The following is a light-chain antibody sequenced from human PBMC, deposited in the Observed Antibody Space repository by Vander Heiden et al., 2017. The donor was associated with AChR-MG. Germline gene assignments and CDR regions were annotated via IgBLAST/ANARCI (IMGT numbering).Light chain of an antibody. CDR2: AAA. CDR3: RQSYSTPPWT. Sequence: DLQMTQSSSSLSASVGDGVTITCRASRSSGSYLNWYQQKPGKAPKLLIYAAASLQSGVPSRFSSSGSGTDFTLTISSLQPEDFATYYCRQSYSTPPWTFGQGTKVEIK. J-gene: IGKJ1*01. V-gene: IGKV1-39*01. CDR1: RSSGSY.